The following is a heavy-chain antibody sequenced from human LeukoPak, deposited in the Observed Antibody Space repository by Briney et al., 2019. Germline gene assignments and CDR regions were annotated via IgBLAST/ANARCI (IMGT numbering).Heavy chain of an antibody. CDR2: IYTSGCN. CDR1: VGSISSDY. CDR3: TRQKAGNCFDP. Sequence: PSETLSLTCTFCVGSISSDYWSWIRQPPGRELEGIGYIYTSGCNHYNPSLKSQVTISGDTSNTHSYLKLSSVTAADTAVYYCTRQKAGNCFDPWAQGTPLPVSS. J-gene: IGHJ5*02. D-gene: IGHD6-19*01. V-gene: IGHV4-4*09.